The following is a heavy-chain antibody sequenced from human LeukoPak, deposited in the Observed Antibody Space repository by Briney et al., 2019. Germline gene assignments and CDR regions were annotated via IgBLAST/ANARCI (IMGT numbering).Heavy chain of an antibody. J-gene: IGHJ4*02. V-gene: IGHV1-8*03. CDR1: GYTFTSYD. D-gene: IGHD6-13*01. CDR2: MNPNSGNT. CDR3: ARDLRRGSSSWYVSGGDY. Sequence: ASVKVSCKASGYTFTSYDINWVRQATGQGLEWMGWMNPNSGNTGYAQKFQGRVTITRNTSISTAYMELSSLRSDDTAVYYCARDLRRGSSSWYVSGGDYWGQGTLVTVSS.